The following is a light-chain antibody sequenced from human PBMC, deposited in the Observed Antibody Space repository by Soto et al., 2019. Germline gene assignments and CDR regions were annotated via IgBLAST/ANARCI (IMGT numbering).Light chain of an antibody. Sequence: QAVVTQEPSLTVSPGGTVTLTCASSSGAVTSDNYPNWIQQKPGQGPRALIHTTNIRHSWTPARFSGSLLGGKAALTLSGVLPEDEAEYYCLLYNGVSEVFGGGTKPTVL. CDR1: SGAVTSDNY. V-gene: IGLV7-43*01. J-gene: IGLJ3*02. CDR2: TTN. CDR3: LLYNGVSEV.